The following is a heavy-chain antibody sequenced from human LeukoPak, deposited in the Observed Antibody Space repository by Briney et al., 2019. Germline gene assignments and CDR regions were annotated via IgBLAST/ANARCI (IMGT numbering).Heavy chain of an antibody. J-gene: IGHJ4*02. Sequence: SETLSLTCTVSGGSISSYYWSWIRQPPGKGLEWIGYIYYSGSTNYNPSLKSRVTISVDTSKNQFSLKLSSVTAADTAVYYCARVPGYGPSVFTIDYWGQGTLVTVSS. V-gene: IGHV4-59*01. CDR2: IYYSGST. CDR3: ARVPGYGPSVFTIDY. CDR1: GGSISSYY. D-gene: IGHD5-18*01.